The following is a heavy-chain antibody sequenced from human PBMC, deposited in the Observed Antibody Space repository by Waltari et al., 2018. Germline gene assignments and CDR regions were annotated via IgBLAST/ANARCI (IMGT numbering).Heavy chain of an antibody. CDR2: IIPIFGTA. V-gene: IGHV1-69*08. D-gene: IGHD6-6*01. Sequence: QVQLVQSGAEVKKPGSSVKGSGQAAGGTFSTNTISWVRQAPGQGLEWMGRIIPIFGTANYAQKFQGRVTITADKSTDTAYMELSSLRSEDTAVYYCARTRKYSSPGAFDIWGQGTMVTVSS. J-gene: IGHJ3*02. CDR1: GGTFSTNT. CDR3: ARTRKYSSPGAFDI.